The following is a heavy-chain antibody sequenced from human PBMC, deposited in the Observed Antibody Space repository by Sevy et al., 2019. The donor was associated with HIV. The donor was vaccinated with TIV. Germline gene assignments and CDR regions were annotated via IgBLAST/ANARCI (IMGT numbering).Heavy chain of an antibody. Sequence: GGSLRLSCAASGFTFSSYAMHWVRQAPRKGLEWVAVISYDGSNKYYADSVKGRFTISRDNSKNTLYLQMNSLRAEDTAVYYCARDVRCSSTSCTGNWFDPWGQGTLVTVSS. CDR2: ISYDGSNK. CDR1: GFTFSSYA. D-gene: IGHD2-2*01. J-gene: IGHJ5*02. CDR3: ARDVRCSSTSCTGNWFDP. V-gene: IGHV3-30-3*01.